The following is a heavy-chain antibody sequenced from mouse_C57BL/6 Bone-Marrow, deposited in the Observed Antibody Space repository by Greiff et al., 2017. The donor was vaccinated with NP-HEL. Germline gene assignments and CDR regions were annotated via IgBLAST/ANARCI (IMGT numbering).Heavy chain of an antibody. Sequence: VQLQQSDAELVKPGASVKISCKVSGYTFTDHTIHWMKQRPEQGLEWIGYIYPRDGSTKYNEKFKGKATLTADTSSSTAYMQLNSLTSEDSAVYFCARRHYDGYFWFAYWGQGTLVTVSA. CDR2: IYPRDGST. J-gene: IGHJ3*01. CDR3: ARRHYDGYFWFAY. V-gene: IGHV1-78*01. CDR1: GYTFTDHT. D-gene: IGHD2-3*01.